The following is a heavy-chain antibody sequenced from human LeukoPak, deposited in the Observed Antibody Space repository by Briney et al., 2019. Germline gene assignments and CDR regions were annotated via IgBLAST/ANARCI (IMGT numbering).Heavy chain of an antibody. D-gene: IGHD3-9*01. CDR1: GYSFTSYW. V-gene: IGHV5-51*01. CDR3: ARQAGYDILTGYKYWFDP. J-gene: IGHJ5*02. CDR2: IYPGDSDT. Sequence: GESLKISCKGPGYSFTSYWIGWVRQMPGKGLEWMGIIYPGDSDTRYSPSFQGQVTISADKSISTAYLQWSSLKASDTAMYYCARQAGYDILTGYKYWFDPWGQGTLVTVSS.